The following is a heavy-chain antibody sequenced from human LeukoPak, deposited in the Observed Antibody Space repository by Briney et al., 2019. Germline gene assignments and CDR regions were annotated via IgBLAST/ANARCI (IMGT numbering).Heavy chain of an antibody. J-gene: IGHJ4*02. D-gene: IGHD3-22*01. CDR1: GGYISSHY. CDR3: ARSGPVYYYDSSGYLLDY. V-gene: IGHV4-59*11. CDR2: IYYSGST. Sequence: SETLSLTCIVSGGYISSHYWSWIRQRPGKGLEWIGYIYYSGSTNYNPSLKSRVTISVDTSKNQFSLKLSSVTAADTAVYYCARSGPVYYYDSSGYLLDYWGQGTLVTVSS.